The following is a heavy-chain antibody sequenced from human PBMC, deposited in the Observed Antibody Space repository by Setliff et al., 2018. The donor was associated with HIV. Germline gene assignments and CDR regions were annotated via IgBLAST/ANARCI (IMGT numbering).Heavy chain of an antibody. CDR3: ARDRGRGMAPSGILDYYYMDV. CDR2: ITADSKII. Sequence: GGSLRLSCAASGFTFSTSGMNWVRQAPGKGLEWVAYITADSKIISYADSVKGRFIISRHNSNNTLYLQMNSLRAEDSAMYYCARDRGRGMAPSGILDYYYMDVWGKGTTVTVSS. D-gene: IGHD6-13*01. J-gene: IGHJ6*03. V-gene: IGHV3-48*01. CDR1: GFTFSTSG.